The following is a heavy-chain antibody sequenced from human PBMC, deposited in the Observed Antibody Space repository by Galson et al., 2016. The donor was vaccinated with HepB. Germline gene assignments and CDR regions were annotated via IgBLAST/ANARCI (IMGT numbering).Heavy chain of an antibody. V-gene: IGHV3-11*06. J-gene: IGHJ3*02. CDR1: GFTVSNNY. CDR2: ISSRSGYI. Sequence: SLRLSCAASGFTVSNNYMRWVRQAPGKGLEWVSSISSRSGYIFYADSVKGRFTISRDNAGNSLYLQMNSLRAEDTAVYYCSALPEAFEIWGRGTLVTVSS. CDR3: SALPEAFEI.